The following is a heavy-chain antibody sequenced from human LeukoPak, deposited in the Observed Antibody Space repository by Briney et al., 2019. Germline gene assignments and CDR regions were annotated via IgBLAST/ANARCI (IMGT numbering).Heavy chain of an antibody. CDR1: GFTFSSYG. V-gene: IGHV3-30*18. J-gene: IGHJ4*02. Sequence: GGSLRLSCAASGFTFSSYGMHWVRQAPGKGLEWVAVISYDGSNKYYADSVKGRFTISRDNSKNTLYLQMNSLRAEDTAVYYCAKDDELAPGGIDYWGQGTLVTVSS. CDR3: AKDDELAPGGIDY. CDR2: ISYDGSNK. D-gene: IGHD1-1*01.